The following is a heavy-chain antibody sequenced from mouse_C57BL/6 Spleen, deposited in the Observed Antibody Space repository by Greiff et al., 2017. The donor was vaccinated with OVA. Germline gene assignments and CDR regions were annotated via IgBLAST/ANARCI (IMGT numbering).Heavy chain of an antibody. Sequence: QVQLQQPGAELVKPGASVKLSCKASGYTFTSYWMHWVKQRPGQGLEWIGMIHPNSGSTNYHEKFKSKATLTVDKSSSTAYMQLSSLTSEDSAVYYCSFYYGNYDWYFDVWGTGTTVTVSS. V-gene: IGHV1-64*01. CDR1: GYTFTSYW. D-gene: IGHD2-1*01. J-gene: IGHJ1*03. CDR3: SFYYGNYDWYFDV. CDR2: IHPNSGST.